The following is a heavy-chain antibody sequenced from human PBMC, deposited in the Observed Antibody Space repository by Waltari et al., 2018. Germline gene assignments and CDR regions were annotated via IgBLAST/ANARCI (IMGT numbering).Heavy chain of an antibody. CDR1: GGSIISRSYH. V-gene: IGHV4-61*02. D-gene: IGHD2-21*01. Sequence: VHLQASGQGLVRPSPPLSLTCPVSGGSIISRSYHWTSIRQPAGKGLEWIGRIYTSGSTHYNPSLKSRVTISADTSKNHFSLTLSSVTAAGPAVYYCARGASVVIAANWYFDLWGRGTLVTVSS. J-gene: IGHJ2*01. CDR2: IYTSGST. CDR3: ARGASVVIAANWYFDL.